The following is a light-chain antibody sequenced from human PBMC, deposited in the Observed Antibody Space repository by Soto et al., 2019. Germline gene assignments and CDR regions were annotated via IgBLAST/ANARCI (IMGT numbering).Light chain of an antibody. CDR1: QSISSN. CDR3: QQYNNWPFT. CDR2: GAS. Sequence: EIVMTQSPATLSVSPGERATLSCRASQSISSNLAWYQQKPGQAPRLLFYGASTRATGIPATFSGSGSGTELTLTISSLQSEDFAVYYCQQYNNWPFTFGPGTKVDIK. J-gene: IGKJ3*01. V-gene: IGKV3-15*01.